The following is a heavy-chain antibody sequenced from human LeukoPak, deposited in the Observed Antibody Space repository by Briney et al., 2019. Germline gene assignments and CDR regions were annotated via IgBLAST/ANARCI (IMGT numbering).Heavy chain of an antibody. D-gene: IGHD6-13*01. CDR2: VCWNRGSI. Sequence: GRSLRLSCAASRFSFDDYAMHWVRQAPGKGLEWVSGVCWNRGSIGYADSVKGRFTISRDNAKNSLYLQMNSLRAEDTALYYCAKDSSSSWSYDAFDIWGQGTMVTVSS. V-gene: IGHV3-9*01. J-gene: IGHJ3*02. CDR3: AKDSSSSWSYDAFDI. CDR1: RFSFDDYA.